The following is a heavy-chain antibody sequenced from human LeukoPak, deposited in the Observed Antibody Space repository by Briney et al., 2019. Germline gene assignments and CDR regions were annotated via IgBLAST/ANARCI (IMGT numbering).Heavy chain of an antibody. CDR2: INHSGST. CDR3: VQHGDIFDY. J-gene: IGHJ4*02. V-gene: IGHV4-34*01. CDR1: GGSFSGYY. Sequence: SETLSLTCAVYGGSFSGYYWSWIRQPPGKGLEWIGEINHSGSTNYNPSLKSRVTISVDTSKNQFSLRLSSVTAADTAVYYCVQHGDIFDYWGQGTLVTVSS. D-gene: IGHD7-27*01.